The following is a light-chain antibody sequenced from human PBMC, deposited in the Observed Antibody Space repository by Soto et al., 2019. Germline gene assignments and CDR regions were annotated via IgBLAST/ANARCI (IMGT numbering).Light chain of an antibody. V-gene: IGKV3-15*01. CDR2: GAS. CDR1: QSVSTN. CDR3: QQYNNWPYT. Sequence: EIVMTQSPDTLSVSPGERATLSCRASQSVSTNLAWYQQKPGQAPRLLIYGASTRATGIPARFSGSGSGTEFTLTICSLQSEDFAVYHCQQYNNWPYTFGQGTKLEIK. J-gene: IGKJ2*01.